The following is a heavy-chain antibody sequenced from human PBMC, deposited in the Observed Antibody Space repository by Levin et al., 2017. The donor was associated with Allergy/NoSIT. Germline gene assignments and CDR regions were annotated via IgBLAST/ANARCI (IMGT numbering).Heavy chain of an antibody. J-gene: IGHJ4*02. CDR1: GFIFSTYA. V-gene: IGHV3-30-3*01. CDR2: ISYDGSNK. CDR3: ARGLDWEQQNASFDY. D-gene: IGHD1-26*01. Sequence: GGSLRLSCAPSGFIFSTYAMHWVRQAPGKGLEWVALISYDGSNKYSADSVKGRFTISRDNSKNTLYLQMNSLRTEDTAVYYCARGLDWEQQNASFDYWGQGTLVTVSS.